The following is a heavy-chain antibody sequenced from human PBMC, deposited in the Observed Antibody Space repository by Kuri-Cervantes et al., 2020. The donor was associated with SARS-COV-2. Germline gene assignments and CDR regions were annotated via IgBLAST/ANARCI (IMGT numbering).Heavy chain of an antibody. CDR2: ITRSSVYI. D-gene: IGHD5-24*01. CDR1: GFTFSAYT. V-gene: IGHV3-21*01. Sequence: GGSLRLSCVASGFTFSAYTLNWVRQAPGKGLEWVSSITRSSVYISYADSLKGRFTISRDNAKNSLYLQMNSLRAEDTAVYYCARDRHRRWRQIAGDFQHWGQGTLVTVSS. CDR3: ARDRHRRWRQIAGDFQH. J-gene: IGHJ1*01.